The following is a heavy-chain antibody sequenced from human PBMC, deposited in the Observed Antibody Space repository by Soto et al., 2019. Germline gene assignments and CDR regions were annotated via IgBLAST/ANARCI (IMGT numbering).Heavy chain of an antibody. CDR3: ARRRYSSGWYYFDY. V-gene: IGHV4-59*08. CDR2: IYYSGST. CDR1: GGSISSYY. J-gene: IGHJ4*02. D-gene: IGHD6-19*01. Sequence: QVQLQESGPGLVKPSETLSLTCTVSGGSISSYYWSWIRQPPGKGLEWIGYIYYSGSTNYNPSLKSRVTLSVDTSKNQFSLKLSSVTAADTAVYYCARRRYSSGWYYFDYWGQGTLVTVSS.